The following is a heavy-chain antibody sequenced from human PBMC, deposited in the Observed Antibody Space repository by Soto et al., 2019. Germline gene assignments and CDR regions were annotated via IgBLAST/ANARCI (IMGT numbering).Heavy chain of an antibody. CDR2: IIPMFGTA. D-gene: IGHD3-16*01. CDR3: ARARGVDS. J-gene: IGHJ5*01. CDR1: GGTFSSYG. Sequence: SVKVSCKAAGGTFSSYGISWVRQAPGQGLEWMGGIIPMFGTATHTQNFQGRLTITADESTSTAYMELSSLRAEDTAVYYCARARGVDSWGQGTLVTVSS. V-gene: IGHV1-69*13.